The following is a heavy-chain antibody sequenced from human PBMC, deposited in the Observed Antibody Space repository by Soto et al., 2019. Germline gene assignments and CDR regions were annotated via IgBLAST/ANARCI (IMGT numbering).Heavy chain of an antibody. V-gene: IGHV3-30-3*01. Sequence: ESGGGVVQPGRSLRLSCAASGFTFSSYAMHWVRQAPGKGLEWVAVISYDGSNKYYADSVKGRFTISRDNSKNTLYLQMNSLRAEDTAVYYCARDRLLYGDYVWAASAFDIWGQGTMVTVSS. CDR1: GFTFSSYA. CDR3: ARDRLLYGDYVWAASAFDI. CDR2: ISYDGSNK. J-gene: IGHJ3*02. D-gene: IGHD4-17*01.